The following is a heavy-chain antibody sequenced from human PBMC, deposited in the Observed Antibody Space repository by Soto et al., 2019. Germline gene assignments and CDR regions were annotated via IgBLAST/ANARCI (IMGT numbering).Heavy chain of an antibody. CDR2: IYYSGST. Sequence: PSETLSLTCTVSGGSISSYYWSWIRQPPGKGLEWIGYIYYSGSTNYNPSLKSRVTISVDTSKNQFSLKLSSVTAADTAVYYCARGYYYGSGSYYNLENAFDIWGRGTMVTVSS. D-gene: IGHD3-10*01. CDR1: GGSISSYY. CDR3: ARGYYYGSGSYYNLENAFDI. J-gene: IGHJ3*02. V-gene: IGHV4-59*01.